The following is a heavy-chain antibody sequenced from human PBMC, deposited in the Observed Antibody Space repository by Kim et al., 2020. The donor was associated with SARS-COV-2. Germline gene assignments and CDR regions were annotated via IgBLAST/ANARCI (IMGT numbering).Heavy chain of an antibody. J-gene: IGHJ2*01. V-gene: IGHV4-31*03. CDR1: GGSISSGGYY. CDR2: IYHSGST. Sequence: SETLSLTCSVSGGSISSGGYYWSWIRQHPEKGLEWIGYIYHSGSTSYNPPLERRLTISVDTSTNQFSLKLSSVTAADTAVYYCARGDWYFDLWGRGTLVTVSS. CDR3: ARGDWYFDL.